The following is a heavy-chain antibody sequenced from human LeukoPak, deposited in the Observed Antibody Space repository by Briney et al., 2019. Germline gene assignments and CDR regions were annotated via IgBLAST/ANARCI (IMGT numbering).Heavy chain of an antibody. Sequence: GRSLRLSCAASGSTFSNYAMYWVRQAPGKGLEWVAVISYDGSNEYYADSVKGRFTISRDNSKSTLYLQMNSLRAEDTAVYYCAREYDNDYYFDYWGQGTLVTVSS. D-gene: IGHD3-22*01. V-gene: IGHV3-30-3*01. CDR3: AREYDNDYYFDY. J-gene: IGHJ4*02. CDR2: ISYDGSNE. CDR1: GSTFSNYA.